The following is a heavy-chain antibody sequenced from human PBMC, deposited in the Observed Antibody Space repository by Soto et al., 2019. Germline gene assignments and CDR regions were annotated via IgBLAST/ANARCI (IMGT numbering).Heavy chain of an antibody. V-gene: IGHV3-30*18. CDR2: ISYDGSNK. J-gene: IGHJ4*02. Sequence: QVQLVESGGGVVQPGRSLRLSCAASGFTFSSYGMHWVRQAPGKGLEWVAVISYDGSNKYYADSVKGRFTISRDNSKNTLYLQMNSLRAEDTAVYYCAKMTTVTTTGVVSDYWGQGTLVTVSS. D-gene: IGHD4-17*01. CDR1: GFTFSSYG. CDR3: AKMTTVTTTGVVSDY.